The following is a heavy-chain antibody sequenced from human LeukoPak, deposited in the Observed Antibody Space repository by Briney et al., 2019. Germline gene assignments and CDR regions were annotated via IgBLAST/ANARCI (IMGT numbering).Heavy chain of an antibody. CDR2: TYYRSKWYN. J-gene: IGHJ3*02. Sequence: SQTLSLTCAISGDSVSSNSAAWNWIRQSPSRGLEWLGRTYYRSKWYNDYAVSVKSRITINPDTSKNQFSLQLNSVTPEDTAVYYCARVTGGYDPHPILYAFDIWGQGTMVTVSS. D-gene: IGHD5-12*01. CDR3: ARVTGGYDPHPILYAFDI. V-gene: IGHV6-1*01. CDR1: GDSVSSNSAA.